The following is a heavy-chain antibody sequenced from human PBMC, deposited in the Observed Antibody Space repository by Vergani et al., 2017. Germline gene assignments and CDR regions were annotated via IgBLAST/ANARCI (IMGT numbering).Heavy chain of an antibody. CDR1: GFTFTNNA. Sequence: QVQLVESGGGVVQPGTSLRLSCAASGFTFTNNAMHWVRQAPGKGLEWVALITYDGGNEYYADSVKGRFTIPRDNSKNTLFMQMSSLSGDDTAVYYCARGNFWSGYETHYMDVWRKGTTVTVSS. J-gene: IGHJ6*03. CDR3: ARGNFWSGYETHYMDV. D-gene: IGHD3-3*01. V-gene: IGHV3-30*04. CDR2: ITYDGGNE.